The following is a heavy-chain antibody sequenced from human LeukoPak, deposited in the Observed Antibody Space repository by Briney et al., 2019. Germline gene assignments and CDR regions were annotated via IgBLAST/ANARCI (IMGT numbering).Heavy chain of an antibody. D-gene: IGHD2-2*01. CDR1: GGSISSYY. CDR3: SRGRGTIVVVPAAIHFDY. Sequence: SETLSLTCTVSGGSISSYYWSWIRQPPGKGLEWIGYIYYSGSTNYNPSLKSRVTISVDTSKSQFSLKLTSVTAADTAVYYCSRGRGTIVVVPAAIHFDYWGQGTLVTVSS. J-gene: IGHJ4*02. CDR2: IYYSGST. V-gene: IGHV4-59*08.